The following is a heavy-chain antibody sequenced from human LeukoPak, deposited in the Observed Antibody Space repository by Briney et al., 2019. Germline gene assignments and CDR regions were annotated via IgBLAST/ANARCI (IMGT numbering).Heavy chain of an antibody. J-gene: IGHJ4*02. CDR3: ARHVFFDY. Sequence: SETLSLTCAVYGGSFSGYYWSWIRQPPGKGLEWIGEINHSGSTNYNPSPKSRVTIYVDTSKNNFSLKLSTVTAADTAVYDCARHVFFDYWGQGTLVAVSS. CDR1: GGSFSGYY. D-gene: IGHD5/OR15-5a*01. V-gene: IGHV4-34*01. CDR2: INHSGST.